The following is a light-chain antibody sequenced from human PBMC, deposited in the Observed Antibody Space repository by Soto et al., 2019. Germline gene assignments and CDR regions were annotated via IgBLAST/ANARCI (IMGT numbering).Light chain of an antibody. CDR2: DTS. CDR3: HQRNT. CDR1: QSVSTY. Sequence: VLTQSPVTLSLSPGDRATLSCRASQSVSTYLAWYRQKPGQAPRLLIYDTSNRATGVPPRFSGSRSGTDFTLTISSVEPEDFALYYCHQRNTFGQGTRLEIK. J-gene: IGKJ5*01. V-gene: IGKV3-11*01.